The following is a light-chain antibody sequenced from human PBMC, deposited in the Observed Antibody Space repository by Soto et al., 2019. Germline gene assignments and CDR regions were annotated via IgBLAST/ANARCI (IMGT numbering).Light chain of an antibody. CDR1: QSVSRY. J-gene: IGKJ4*01. V-gene: IGKV3-11*01. CDR3: QERGNWPSLT. CDR2: DAS. Sequence: EIVLTQSPATLSLSPGERATLSCRASQSVSRYLAWYQHKPGRAPRLLIYDASNRATGIPARFSGSGSGTDFTLTISSLEPEDFAVYYCQERGNWPSLTFGGGTNVEIK.